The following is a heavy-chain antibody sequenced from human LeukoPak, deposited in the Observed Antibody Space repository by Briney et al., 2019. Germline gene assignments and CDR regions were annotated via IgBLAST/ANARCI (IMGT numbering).Heavy chain of an antibody. CDR1: GFTFSSYS. CDR2: ISSSGSTI. CDR3: ARVSGTTPQYYYYGMDV. Sequence: GGSLRLPCAASGFTFSSYSMNWVRQAPGKGLEWVSYISSSGSTIYYADSVKGRFTISRDNAKNSLYLQMNSLRDEDTAVYYCARVSGTTPQYYYYGMDVWGQGTTVTVSS. V-gene: IGHV3-48*02. J-gene: IGHJ6*02. D-gene: IGHD1-14*01.